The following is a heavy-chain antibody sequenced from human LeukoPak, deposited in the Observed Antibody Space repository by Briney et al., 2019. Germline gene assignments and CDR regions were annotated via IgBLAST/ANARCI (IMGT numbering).Heavy chain of an antibody. D-gene: IGHD3-10*02. CDR1: GFIFSHYG. CDR3: AELGITMIGGV. V-gene: IGHV3-69-1*02. Sequence: GGTLGLSCAASGFIFSHYGMNWVRQAPGKGLEWVSGITSRSTTYYADSVKGRFTISRDNAKNSLYLQMNSLRAEDTAVYYCAELGITMIGGVWGKGTTVTISS. CDR2: ITSRSTT. J-gene: IGHJ6*04.